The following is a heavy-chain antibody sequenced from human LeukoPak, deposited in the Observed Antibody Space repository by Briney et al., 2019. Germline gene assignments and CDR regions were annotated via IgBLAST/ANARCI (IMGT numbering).Heavy chain of an antibody. CDR1: GYSISSGYY. V-gene: IGHV4-38-2*01. CDR3: ARTPDYGDYMNFDY. J-gene: IGHJ4*02. D-gene: IGHD4-17*01. CDR2: IYHSGNT. Sequence: PSETLSLTXAVSGYSISSGYYWGWIRQPPGKGLEWIGTIYHSGNTYYNPSLESRVTISVDTSKNQFSLKLSSVTAADTAVYYCARTPDYGDYMNFDYWGQGTLVTVSS.